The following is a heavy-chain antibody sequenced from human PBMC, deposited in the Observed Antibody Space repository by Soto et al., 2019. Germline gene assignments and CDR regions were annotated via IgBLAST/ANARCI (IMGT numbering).Heavy chain of an antibody. D-gene: IGHD6-19*01. V-gene: IGHV4-59*12. Sequence: SETLSLTCTVSGGSISSYYWSWIRQPPGKGLEWIGCIYYSGSTNYNPSLKSRVTISVDTSKNQFSLKLSSVTAADTAVYYCAREIAVAGTWWFDPWGQGTLVTVSS. CDR2: IYYSGST. J-gene: IGHJ5*02. CDR3: AREIAVAGTWWFDP. CDR1: GGSISSYY.